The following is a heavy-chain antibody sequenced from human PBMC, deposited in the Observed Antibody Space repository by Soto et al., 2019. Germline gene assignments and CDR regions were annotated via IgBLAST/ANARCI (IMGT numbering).Heavy chain of an antibody. CDR2: ISGHNGKA. V-gene: IGHV1-18*04. CDR1: GSTFKSYD. CDR3: ARKGYIGNFAMDV. Sequence: ASVKFSCTASGSTFKSYDVMWVRKAPGQGLEWMGWISGHNGKADYAENFQGRVIMTTDTSTATASMDLRGLRSDDTAVYYCARKGYIGNFAMDVWGQGTTVTVSS. J-gene: IGHJ6*02. D-gene: IGHD5-12*01.